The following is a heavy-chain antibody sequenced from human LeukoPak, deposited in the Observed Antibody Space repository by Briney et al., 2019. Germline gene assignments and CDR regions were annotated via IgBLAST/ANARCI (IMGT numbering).Heavy chain of an antibody. D-gene: IGHD6-13*01. CDR1: GFTFSSYG. V-gene: IGHV3-30*02. CDR2: IRYYGSNK. CDR3: AKDGGIAADYFDY. Sequence: GGSLRLSCAASGFTFSSYGMHWVRQAPGKGLEWVAFIRYYGSNKYYADSVKGRFTISRDNSKNTLYLQMNSLRAEDTAVYYCAKDGGIAADYFDYWGQGTLVTVSS. J-gene: IGHJ4*02.